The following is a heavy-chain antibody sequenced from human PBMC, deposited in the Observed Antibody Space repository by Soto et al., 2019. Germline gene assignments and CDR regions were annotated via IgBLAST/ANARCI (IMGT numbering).Heavy chain of an antibody. CDR2: IYSGGST. J-gene: IGHJ4*02. Sequence: EVQLVESGGGLVQPGGSLRLSCAASGFTVSSNYMSWVRQAPGKGLEWVSVIYSGGSTYYADSVKGRFTISRDNSKNTLYLQMTSLRAEDTAVYYCARGVTFLYYFDYWGQGTLVTVSS. V-gene: IGHV3-66*01. D-gene: IGHD3-10*01. CDR3: ARGVTFLYYFDY. CDR1: GFTVSSNY.